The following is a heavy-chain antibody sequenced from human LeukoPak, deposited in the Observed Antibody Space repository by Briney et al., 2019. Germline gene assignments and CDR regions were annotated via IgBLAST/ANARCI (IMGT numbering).Heavy chain of an antibody. J-gene: IGHJ5*02. CDR2: ISGDGTTT. V-gene: IGHV3-74*03. Sequence: GGSLRLSCVASGFTFSNYFMHWVRLAPGKGLVWVSRISGDGTTTLYADSVEGRFTFSRDNAKNTLYLQMNSLRDEDTAVYYCARRVDSTRWFDPWGQGTLVAVSS. CDR1: GFTFSNYF. CDR3: ARRVDSTRWFDP. D-gene: IGHD2-15*01.